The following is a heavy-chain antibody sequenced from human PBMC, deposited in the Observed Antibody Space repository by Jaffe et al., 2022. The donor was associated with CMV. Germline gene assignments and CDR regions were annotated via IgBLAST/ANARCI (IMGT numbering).Heavy chain of an antibody. Sequence: EVQLVESGGGLVKPGGSLRLSCAASGFTFSNAWMSWVRQAPGKGLEWVGRIKSKTDGGTTDYAAPVKGRFTISRDDSKNTLYLQMNSLKTEDTAVYYCTTSNPRYFDWLSGFGAFDIWGQGTMVTVSS. J-gene: IGHJ3*02. CDR1: GFTFSNAW. V-gene: IGHV3-15*01. CDR3: TTSNPRYFDWLSGFGAFDI. D-gene: IGHD3-9*01. CDR2: IKSKTDGGTT.